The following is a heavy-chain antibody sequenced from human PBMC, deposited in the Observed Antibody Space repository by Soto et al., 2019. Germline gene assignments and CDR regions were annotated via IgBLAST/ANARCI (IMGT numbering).Heavy chain of an antibody. CDR1: GFTFSSYA. V-gene: IGHV3-23*01. J-gene: IGHJ4*02. Sequence: GGSLRLSCAASGFTFSSYAMSWVRQAPGKGLEWVSAISGSGGSTYYADSVKGRFTISRDNSKNTLYLQMNSLRAEDTAVYYCAKDGPGEKPRPTYFDYWGQGTLVTVSS. CDR3: AKDGPGEKPRPTYFDY. CDR2: ISGSGGST.